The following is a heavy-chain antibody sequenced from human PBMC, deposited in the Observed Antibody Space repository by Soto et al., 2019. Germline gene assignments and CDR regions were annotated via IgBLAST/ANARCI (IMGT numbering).Heavy chain of an antibody. Sequence: QVQLQESGPGLVKSSETLSLTCSVSGGSIRSFSWSWIRQPPGRGLEWIGYIYNSGSTNYNPSLTRRATISVDTSKNQFSLTLTSVTAADTAVYYCARFHKYSEANWFDPWGQGTLVTVSS. CDR3: ARFHKYSEANWFDP. CDR2: IYNSGST. CDR1: GGSIRSFS. V-gene: IGHV4-4*09. J-gene: IGHJ5*02. D-gene: IGHD2-15*01.